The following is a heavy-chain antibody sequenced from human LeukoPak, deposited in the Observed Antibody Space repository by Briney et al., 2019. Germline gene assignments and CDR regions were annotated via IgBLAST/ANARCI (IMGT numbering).Heavy chain of an antibody. V-gene: IGHV3-23*01. CDR3: AKGWQWLLGAFDI. CDR1: GFTFSSYA. Sequence: GGSLRLSCAASGFTFSSYAMSWVRQAPGKGLEWVSAISGSGGSTYYADSVRGRFTISRDNSKNTLYLQMNSLRAEDTAVYYCAKGWQWLLGAFDIWGQGTMVTVSS. J-gene: IGHJ3*02. D-gene: IGHD6-19*01. CDR2: ISGSGGST.